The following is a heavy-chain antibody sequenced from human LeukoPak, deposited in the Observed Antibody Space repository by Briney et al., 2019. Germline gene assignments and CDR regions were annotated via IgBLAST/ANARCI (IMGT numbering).Heavy chain of an antibody. J-gene: IGHJ4*02. Sequence: VRTLRLSSAASGFTASSNYMSWVRQAPGKGLEWGSVIYSGGSTYYADSVKGRFTISRDNSKNTLYLQMNSLRAEDTAVYYFARGTPVSLGAGTENYYWGQGTLVTVSS. D-gene: IGHD6-13*01. CDR1: GFTASSNY. V-gene: IGHV3-53*01. CDR3: ARGTPVSLGAGTENYY. CDR2: IYSGGST.